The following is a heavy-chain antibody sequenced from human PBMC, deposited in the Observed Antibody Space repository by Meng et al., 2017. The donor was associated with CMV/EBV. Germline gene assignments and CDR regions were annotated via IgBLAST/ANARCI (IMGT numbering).Heavy chain of an antibody. Sequence: VSGFTFSSYSMNWVRQAPGKGLEWVSSISSSSSYIYYADSVKGRFTISRDNAKSSLYLQMNSLRAEDTAVYYCARLYCSSTSCPGDYWGQGTLVTVSS. CDR2: ISSSSSYI. CDR1: GFTFSSYS. V-gene: IGHV3-21*01. CDR3: ARLYCSSTSCPGDY. D-gene: IGHD2-2*01. J-gene: IGHJ4*02.